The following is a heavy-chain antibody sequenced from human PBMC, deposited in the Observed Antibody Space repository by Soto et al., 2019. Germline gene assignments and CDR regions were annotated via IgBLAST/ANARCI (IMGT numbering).Heavy chain of an antibody. CDR2: IGDSGAST. J-gene: IGHJ6*04. CDR3: AKGAELDV. Sequence: EVLLLESGGGLVQPGGSLRLSCEASGFSFSSFAMNWVRQAPGKGLEWVSAIGDSGASTYYADSVKGRFTISRDNSRNTLYLQLKRLRAADTAVYYCAKGAELDVWGNGPTVTVSS. CDR1: GFSFSSFA. D-gene: IGHD1-26*01. V-gene: IGHV3-23*01.